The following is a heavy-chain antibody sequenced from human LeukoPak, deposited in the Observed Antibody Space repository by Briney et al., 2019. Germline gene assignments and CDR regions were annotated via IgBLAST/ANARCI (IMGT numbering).Heavy chain of an antibody. CDR2: ISGSGGST. CDR1: GFTFSSYA. Sequence: PGGSLRLSCAASGFTFSSYAMSWVRQAPGKGLEWVSAISGSGGSTYYADSVKGRFTISRDNAKNSLYLQMNSLRAEDTALYYCGKGDSYGPLGYFDYWGQGTLVTVSS. V-gene: IGHV3-23*01. CDR3: GKGDSYGPLGYFDY. J-gene: IGHJ4*02. D-gene: IGHD5-18*01.